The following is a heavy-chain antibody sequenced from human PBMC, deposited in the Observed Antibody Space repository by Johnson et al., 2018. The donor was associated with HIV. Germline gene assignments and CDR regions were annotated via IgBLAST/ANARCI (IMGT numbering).Heavy chain of an antibody. CDR3: ARLPSGYSRDGFNI. Sequence: QVQLVESGGGVVQPGGSLRLSCAASGFTFSSYAMHWVRQAPGKGLDWVAVISDDGSNEYYADSVKGRFAISRDNSKNTLYLQRNSLRADDTAVYYCARLPSGYSRDGFNIWGQGTMVTVSS. J-gene: IGHJ3*02. CDR2: ISDDGSNE. V-gene: IGHV3-30*09. CDR1: GFTFSSYA. D-gene: IGHD5-18*01.